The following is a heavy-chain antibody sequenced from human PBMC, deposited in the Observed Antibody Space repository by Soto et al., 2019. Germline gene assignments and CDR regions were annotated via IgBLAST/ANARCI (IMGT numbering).Heavy chain of an antibody. CDR2: IVVGSGNT. CDR3: AAAVTTVTVDAFDI. D-gene: IGHD4-17*01. V-gene: IGHV1-58*01. J-gene: IGHJ3*02. CDR1: GFTFTSSA. Sequence: QMQLVQSGPEVKKPGTSVKVSCKASGFTFTSSAVQWVRQARGQRLEWIGWIVVGSGNTNYAQKFQERVTITRDMSTSTAYMELSSLRSEDTAVYYCAAAVTTVTVDAFDIWGQGTMVTVSS.